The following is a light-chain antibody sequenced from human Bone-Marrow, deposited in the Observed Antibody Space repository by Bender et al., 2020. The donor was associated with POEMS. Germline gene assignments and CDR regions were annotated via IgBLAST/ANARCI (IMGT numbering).Light chain of an antibody. Sequence: QSALTQPASVSGSPGQSITISCTGSSSDVGDYNYVSWYQQHPGKAPKLIIYEGSKRPSGVSNRFSGSKSGNTASLTISGLQAEDEADYYCSSYTTTSTSLFGTGTKVTVL. CDR3: SSYTTTSTSL. V-gene: IGLV2-14*01. J-gene: IGLJ1*01. CDR2: EGS. CDR1: SSDVGDYNY.